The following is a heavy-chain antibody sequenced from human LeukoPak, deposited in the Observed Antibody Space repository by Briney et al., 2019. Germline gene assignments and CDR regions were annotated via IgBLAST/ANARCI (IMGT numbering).Heavy chain of an antibody. Sequence: ASVKVSCKASGGTFSSYAISWVRQAPGQGLEWMGGIIPSISTANYAQKFKGRVTITADDSTSTAYMELNSLRIEDTAVYFCSTSKWAGFDSWGQGCLVTVSS. J-gene: IGHJ4*02. CDR3: STSKWAGFDS. V-gene: IGHV1-69*01. CDR2: IIPSISTA. CDR1: GGTFSSYA. D-gene: IGHD1-26*01.